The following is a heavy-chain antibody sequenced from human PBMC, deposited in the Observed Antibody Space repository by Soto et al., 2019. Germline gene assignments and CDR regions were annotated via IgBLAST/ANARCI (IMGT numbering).Heavy chain of an antibody. CDR3: AKFRGDSGSYYLGASYYYYGMDV. V-gene: IGHV3-23*01. Sequence: EVQLLESGGGLVQPGGSLRLPCAASGFTFSSYAMSWVRQAPGKGLEWVSAISGSGGSTYYADSVKGRFTISRDNSKNTLYLQMNSLRAEDTAVYYCAKFRGDSGSYYLGASYYYYGMDVWGQGTTVTVSS. CDR2: ISGSGGST. D-gene: IGHD1-26*01. CDR1: GFTFSSYA. J-gene: IGHJ6*02.